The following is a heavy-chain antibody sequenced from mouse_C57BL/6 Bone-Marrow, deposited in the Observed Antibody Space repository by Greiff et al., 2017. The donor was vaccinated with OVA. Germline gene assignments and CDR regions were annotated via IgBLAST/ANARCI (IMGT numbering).Heavy chain of an antibody. V-gene: IGHV1-80*01. D-gene: IGHD2-2*01. CDR2: IYPGDGDT. CDR1: GYAFSSYW. Sequence: VQLQESGAELVKPGASVKISCKASGYAFSSYWMNWVKQRPGKGLEWIGQIYPGDGDTNYNRKFKGKATLTVDKSSSTAYMQLSSLTSEDSAVYVCARLPLISLRRGFAYWGQGTLVTVSA. CDR3: ARLPLISLRRGFAY. J-gene: IGHJ3*01.